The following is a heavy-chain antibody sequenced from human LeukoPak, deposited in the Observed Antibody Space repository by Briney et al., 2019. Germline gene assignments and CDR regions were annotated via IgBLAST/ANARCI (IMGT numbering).Heavy chain of an antibody. V-gene: IGHV4-34*01. J-gene: IGHJ4*02. CDR1: GGSFSGYY. D-gene: IGHD6-19*01. CDR3: ARGRISYSSGWYDY. CDR2: INHSGST. Sequence: SETLSLTCAVYGGSFSGYYWSWIRQPPGKGLEWIGEINHSGSTNYNPSLKSRVTISVDTSKNQSSLKLSSVTAADTAVYYCARGRISYSSGWYDYWGQGTLVTVSS.